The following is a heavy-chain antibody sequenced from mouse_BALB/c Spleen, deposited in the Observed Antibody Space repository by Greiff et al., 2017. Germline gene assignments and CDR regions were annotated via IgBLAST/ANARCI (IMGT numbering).Heavy chain of an antibody. D-gene: IGHD1-2*01. CDR1: GYTFTSYY. CDR3: ARSGYYGFWFAY. J-gene: IGHJ3*01. CDR2: IYPGNVDT. Sequence: QVQLQQSGPELVKPGASVRISCKASGYTFTSYYIHWVKQRPGQGLEWIGWIYPGNVDTKYNEKFKGKATLTADKSSSTAYMQLSSLTSEDSAVYFCARSGYYGFWFAYWGQGTLVTVSA. V-gene: IGHV1S56*01.